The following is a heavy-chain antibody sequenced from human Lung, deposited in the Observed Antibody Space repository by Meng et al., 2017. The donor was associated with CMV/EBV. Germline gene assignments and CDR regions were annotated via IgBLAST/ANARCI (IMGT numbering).Heavy chain of an antibody. J-gene: IGHJ4*02. CDR3: GDPPAGY. CDR1: GGSLIGTNW. V-gene: IGHV4/OR15-8*01. CDR2: IFHSGAT. Sequence: LSPSCVVSGGSLIGTNWWNWVRQPPGGGLEWIGEIFHSGATNYNPSLKSRVTISIDNSKNQFSLKLTSMTAADTAVYFCGDPPAGYWGQGILVTVSS.